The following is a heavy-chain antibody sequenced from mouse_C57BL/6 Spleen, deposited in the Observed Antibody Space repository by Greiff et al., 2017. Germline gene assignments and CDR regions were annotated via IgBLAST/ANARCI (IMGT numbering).Heavy chain of an antibody. Sequence: EVKLQESGAELVRPGASVKLSCTASGFNIKDDYMHWVKQRPEQGLEWIGWIDPENGDTEYASKFQGKATITADTSSNTAYLQLSSLTSEDTAVYYCTTGITTVVEDVGFDYWGQGTTLTVSS. V-gene: IGHV14-4*01. D-gene: IGHD1-1*01. J-gene: IGHJ2*01. CDR1: GFNIKDDY. CDR3: TTGITTVVEDVGFDY. CDR2: IDPENGDT.